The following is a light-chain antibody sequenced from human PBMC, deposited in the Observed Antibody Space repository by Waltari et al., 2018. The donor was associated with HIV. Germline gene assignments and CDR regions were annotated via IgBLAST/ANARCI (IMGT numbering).Light chain of an antibody. Sequence: SYVLTQPPSVSVAPGQTARITCGGNNIGSYSVHWYQQKPGQAPVLVVHDDSDRPSGIPERFSGSNSGNTATLTISRVEAGDEADYYCQVWDISSDHVVFGGVTKVTVL. J-gene: IGLJ3*02. CDR2: DDS. CDR1: NIGSYS. CDR3: QVWDISSDHVV. V-gene: IGLV3-21*02.